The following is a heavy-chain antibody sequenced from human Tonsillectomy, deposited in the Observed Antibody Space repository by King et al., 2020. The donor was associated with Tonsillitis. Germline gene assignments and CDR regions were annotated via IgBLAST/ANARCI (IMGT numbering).Heavy chain of an antibody. CDR1: GGSFSGYY. CDR3: ARGGEYYYGSGSYSPANWFDP. V-gene: IGHV4-34*01. Sequence: VQLQQWGAGLLKPSETLSLTCAVYGGSFSGYYWTWIRQPPGKGLEWIGEINYSGSTNYNPSLKSRVTISVDTSKNQFSLKLSSVTAADTAVYYCARGGEYYYGSGSYSPANWFDPWGQGTLVTVSS. CDR2: INYSGST. D-gene: IGHD3-10*01. J-gene: IGHJ5*02.